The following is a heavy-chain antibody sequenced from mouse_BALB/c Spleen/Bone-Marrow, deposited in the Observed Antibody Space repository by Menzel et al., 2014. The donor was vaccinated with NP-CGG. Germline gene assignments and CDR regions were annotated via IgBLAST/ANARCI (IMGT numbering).Heavy chain of an antibody. CDR1: GFTFSNYD. J-gene: IGHJ4*01. D-gene: IGHD1-1*01. V-gene: IGHV5-6*01. CDR3: ARHNYGYFAMDY. Sequence: EVQLVESGGDLVKPGGFLKLSCATSGFTFSNYDVSWVRQTPDKRLEWVAIISSGVSYTYYPDSVKGRFTISRDNAKNTLYLQMSSLKPEDTAMYFCARHNYGYFAMDYWGQGTSVTVSS. CDR2: ISSGVSYT.